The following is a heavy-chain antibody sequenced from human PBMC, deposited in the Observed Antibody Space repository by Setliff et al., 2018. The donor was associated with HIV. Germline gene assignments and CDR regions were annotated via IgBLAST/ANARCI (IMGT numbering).Heavy chain of an antibody. D-gene: IGHD3-22*01. J-gene: IGHJ4*02. Sequence: PGGSPRLSCEVSRFTFSSYSMNWVRQAPGKGLEWVSYISNRGSTLYYAGSVKGRFTISRDNAKNSLYLQMNSLRAEDTAVYYCAVRGYSHNWVDYWGQGTLVTVSS. CDR1: RFTFSSYS. V-gene: IGHV3-48*04. CDR2: ISNRGSTL. CDR3: AVRGYSHNWVDY.